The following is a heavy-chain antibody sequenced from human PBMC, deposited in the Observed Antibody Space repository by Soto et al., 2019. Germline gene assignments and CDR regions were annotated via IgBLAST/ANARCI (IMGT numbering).Heavy chain of an antibody. CDR1: GGSISSYY. CDR2: IYTSGST. V-gene: IGHV4-4*07. J-gene: IGHJ4*02. Sequence: SETLSLTCTVSGGSISSYYWSWTRQPAGKGLEWIGRIYTSGSTNYNPSLKSRVTMSVDTSKNQFSLKLSSVTAADTAVYYCARAPLSYDYGDFLDYWGQGTLVTVSS. D-gene: IGHD4-17*01. CDR3: ARAPLSYDYGDFLDY.